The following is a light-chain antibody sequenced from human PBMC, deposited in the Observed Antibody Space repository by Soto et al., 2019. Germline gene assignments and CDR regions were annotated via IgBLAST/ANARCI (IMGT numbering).Light chain of an antibody. CDR2: AAS. CDR3: QQSFSKFLYT. CDR1: QGISSY. V-gene: IGKV1-39*01. J-gene: IGKJ2*01. Sequence: DIQMTQSPSSVSASVGDRVTITCRASQGISSYLNWYQQKPGKAPKLLIYAASSLQSGVPSRFSGSGSGTDFTLTISSLQPEDFATYYCQQSFSKFLYTFGQGTKVDIK.